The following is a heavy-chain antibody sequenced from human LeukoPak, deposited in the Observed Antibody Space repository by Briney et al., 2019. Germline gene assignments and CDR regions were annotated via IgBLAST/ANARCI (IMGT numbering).Heavy chain of an antibody. CDR2: MNPNSGNT. V-gene: IGHV1-8*01. Sequence: ASVKVSCKASGYTFTSYDINWVRQATGQGLEWMGWMNPNSGNTGYAQKFQGRVTITADKSTSTAYMELSSLRSEDTAVYYCAREEDGNWFDPWGQGTLVTVSS. CDR3: AREEDGNWFDP. CDR1: GYTFTSYD. J-gene: IGHJ5*02.